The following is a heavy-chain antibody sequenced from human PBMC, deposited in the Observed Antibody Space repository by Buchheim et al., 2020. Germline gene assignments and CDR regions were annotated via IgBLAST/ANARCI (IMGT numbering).Heavy chain of an antibody. D-gene: IGHD6-13*01. CDR2: IWYDGSNK. J-gene: IGHJ5*02. V-gene: IGHV3-33*01. CDR3: ARGTEYSSSWRGRWFDP. CDR1: GFTFSSYG. Sequence: QVQLVESGGGVVQPGRSLRLSCAASGFTFSSYGMHWVRQAPGKGLEWVAVIWYDGSNKYYADSVKGRFTISRDNSKNTLYLKMNSLRAEDTAVYYCARGTEYSSSWRGRWFDPWGQGTL.